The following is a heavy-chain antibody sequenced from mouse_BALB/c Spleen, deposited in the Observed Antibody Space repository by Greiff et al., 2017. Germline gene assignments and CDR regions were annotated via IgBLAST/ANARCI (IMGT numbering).Heavy chain of an antibody. CDR3: ASLTTATDY. Sequence: EVQLQESGPGLVKPSQSLSLTCSVTGYSITSGYYWNWIRQFPGNKLEWMGYISYDGSNNYNPSLKNRISITRDTSKNQFFLKLNSVTTEDTATYYCASLTTATDYWGQGTTLTVSS. CDR1: GYSITSGYY. CDR2: ISYDGSN. D-gene: IGHD1-2*01. V-gene: IGHV3-6*02. J-gene: IGHJ2*01.